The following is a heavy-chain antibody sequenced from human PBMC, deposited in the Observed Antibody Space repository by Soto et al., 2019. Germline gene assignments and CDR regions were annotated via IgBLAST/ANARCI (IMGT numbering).Heavy chain of an antibody. J-gene: IGHJ6*02. V-gene: IGHV3-48*03. CDR2: ISSSGSTI. CDR1: GFTFSSYE. D-gene: IGHD3-10*01. Sequence: LRLSCAASGFTFSSYEMNWVCQAPGKGLEWVSYISSSGSTIYYADSVKGRFTISRDNAKNSLYLQMNSLRAEDTAVYYCARDPRYYYYYYGMDVWGQGTTVTVSS. CDR3: ARDPRYYYYYYGMDV.